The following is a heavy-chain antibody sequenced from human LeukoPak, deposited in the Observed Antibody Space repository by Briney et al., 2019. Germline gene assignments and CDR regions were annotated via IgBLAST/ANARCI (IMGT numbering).Heavy chain of an antibody. CDR3: ARIGLGRDAYNSFDY. V-gene: IGHV3-21*01. J-gene: IGHJ4*02. Sequence: GGSLRLSCAASGFTFSNYDMTWFRQAPGKGLEYVSSISATTIYKFSANSVRGRFTISRDNVENSLYLQMNDLRGEDTAVYYCARIGLGRDAYNSFDYWGQGTLVTVSS. CDR2: ISATTIYK. D-gene: IGHD5-24*01. CDR1: GFTFSNYD.